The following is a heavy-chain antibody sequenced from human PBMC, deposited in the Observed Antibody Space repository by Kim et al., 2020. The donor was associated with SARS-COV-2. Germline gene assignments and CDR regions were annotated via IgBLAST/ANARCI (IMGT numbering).Heavy chain of an antibody. Sequence: GGSLRLSCATSGFTFSDYAMHWLRRAPGKGLEWVAIIWHDGSNKFYADSVKGRFTISRDSSKNTVYLQMNSLRAEDTAVYYCARERSKNAFDIWGQGTMVTVSS. V-gene: IGHV3-33*01. CDR1: GFTFSDYA. CDR2: IWHDGSNK. CDR3: ARERSKNAFDI. D-gene: IGHD3-10*01. J-gene: IGHJ3*02.